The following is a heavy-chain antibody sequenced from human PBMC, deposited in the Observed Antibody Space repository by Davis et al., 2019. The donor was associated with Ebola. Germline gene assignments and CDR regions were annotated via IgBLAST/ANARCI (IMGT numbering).Heavy chain of an antibody. D-gene: IGHD1-20*01. CDR2: ISSSGSTI. V-gene: IGHV3-11*01. CDR1: GFTFSDYY. Sequence: PGGSLRLSCAASGFTFSDYYMSWIRQAPGKALEWVSYISSSGSTIYYADSVKGRFTISRDNAKNSLYLQTNSLRAEDTAVYYCARVTADPVNDYWGQGTLVTVSS. CDR3: ARVTADPVNDY. J-gene: IGHJ4*02.